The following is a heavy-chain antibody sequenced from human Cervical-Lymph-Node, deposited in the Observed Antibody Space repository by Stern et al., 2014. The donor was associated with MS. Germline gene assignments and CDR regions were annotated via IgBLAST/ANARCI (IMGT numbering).Heavy chain of an antibody. J-gene: IGHJ4*02. D-gene: IGHD3-3*01. CDR2: IIPLYDTT. CDR1: GFTFSSHS. V-gene: IGHV1-69*01. Sequence: QVQLVQSGAEVKKPGSSVKVSCKASGFTFSSHSFNWVRQAPGQGLEWMGGIIPLYDTTNYAQKFRGRVTITADESTSTAYMEVSSLRPEDTAVYYCARGGWGRDDFWIGLLDYWGQGTLVTVSP. CDR3: ARGGWGRDDFWIGLLDY.